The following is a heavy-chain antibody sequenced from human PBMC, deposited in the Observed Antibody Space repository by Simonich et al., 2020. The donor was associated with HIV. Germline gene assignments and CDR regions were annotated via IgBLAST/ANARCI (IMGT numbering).Heavy chain of an antibody. V-gene: IGHV3-9*01. J-gene: IGHJ3*02. Sequence: EVQLVESGGGLVQPGRSLRLSCAASGFTFDVYAMHWVRQAPGKGLEWVSGISWNSGRIGYADSVKGRFTISRDNAKNSLYLQMNSLRAEDTALYYCAKAFSSSWYGDAFDIWGQGTMVTVSS. CDR2: ISWNSGRI. CDR1: GFTFDVYA. CDR3: AKAFSSSWYGDAFDI. D-gene: IGHD6-13*01.